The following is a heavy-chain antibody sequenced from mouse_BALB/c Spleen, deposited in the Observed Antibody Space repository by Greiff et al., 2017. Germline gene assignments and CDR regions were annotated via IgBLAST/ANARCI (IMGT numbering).Heavy chain of an antibody. V-gene: IGHV1-77*01. CDR2: IYPGSGNT. Sequence: VQLQESGAELARPGASVKLSCKASGYTFTDYYINWVKQRTGQGLEWIGEIYPGSGNTYYNEKFKGKATLTADKSSSTAYMQLSSLTSEDSAVYFCARKERYYAMDYWGQGTSVTVSS. J-gene: IGHJ4*01. CDR1: GYTFTDYY. CDR3: ARKERYYAMDY.